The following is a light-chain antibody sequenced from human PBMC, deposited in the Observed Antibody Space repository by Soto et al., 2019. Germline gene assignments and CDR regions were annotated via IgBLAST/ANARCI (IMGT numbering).Light chain of an antibody. CDR1: QSVSSNY. V-gene: IGKV3-20*01. CDR2: GAS. Sequence: EIVLTQSPGTLSLSPGERATLSCRASQSVSSNYLAWYQQKPGQAPRLLVYGASIRATGIPDRFSGSGSGTDLTLTISRVEPEDFAVYYCQHYGNSPFTFGPGTRVDIK. CDR3: QHYGNSPFT. J-gene: IGKJ3*01.